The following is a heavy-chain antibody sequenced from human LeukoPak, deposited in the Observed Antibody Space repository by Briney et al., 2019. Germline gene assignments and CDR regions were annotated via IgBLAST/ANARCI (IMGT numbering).Heavy chain of an antibody. Sequence: SETLSRTCAVSGASVSSDTYHWNWIRQPLGKGLGWIGYIYHGGNTNYNPSLEGRATISLDTSKNQFSLRLKSVTAADTAIFYCATERSEWPGRWFDPWGQGTLVTVSS. CDR1: GASVSSDTYH. CDR2: IYHGGNT. CDR3: ATERSEWPGRWFDP. D-gene: IGHD3-3*01. J-gene: IGHJ5*02. V-gene: IGHV4-61*01.